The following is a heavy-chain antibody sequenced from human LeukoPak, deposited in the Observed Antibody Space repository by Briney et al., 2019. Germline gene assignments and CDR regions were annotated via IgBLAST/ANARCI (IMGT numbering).Heavy chain of an antibody. D-gene: IGHD1-1*01. J-gene: IGHJ4*02. CDR2: IYSGGSR. Sequence: GGSLRLSCAASGFTVSSNYMSWVRQAPGKGLEWVSVIYSGGSRYYADSVKGRFSLSRDNSRHALYLQMNCLRADDTAVYYCARSAPLGTHQYYFDYWGQGTLVTVSS. V-gene: IGHV3-53*01. CDR1: GFTVSSNY. CDR3: ARSAPLGTHQYYFDY.